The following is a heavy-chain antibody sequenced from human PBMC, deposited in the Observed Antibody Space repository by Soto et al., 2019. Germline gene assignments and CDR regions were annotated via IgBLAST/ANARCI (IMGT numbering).Heavy chain of an antibody. CDR1: GGSISSGGYY. D-gene: IGHD3-3*01. CDR2: IYYSGST. J-gene: IGHJ6*02. V-gene: IGHV4-31*03. CDR3: ARARGLYAFWSVDLYYYYGMDV. Sequence: NPSETLSLTCTVSGGSISSGGYYWSWIRQHPGKGLEWIGYIYYSGSTYYNPSLKSRVTISVDTSKNQFSLKLSSVTAADTAVYYCARARGLYAFWSVDLYYYYGMDVWGQGTTVTVSS.